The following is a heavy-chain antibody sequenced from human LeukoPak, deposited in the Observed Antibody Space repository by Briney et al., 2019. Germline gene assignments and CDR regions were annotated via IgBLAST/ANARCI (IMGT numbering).Heavy chain of an antibody. CDR1: GYTFIGYY. V-gene: IGHV1-2*02. CDR3: ATGGDCITD. Sequence: ALVKVSCKASGYTFIGYYMHWVRQAPGQGLEWMGWINPNSGDTNYAQKFQDRVTMTRDTSISTAYMELSRLRSDDTAVYYCATGGDCITDWGQGTLVTVSS. CDR2: INPNSGDT. J-gene: IGHJ4*02. D-gene: IGHD2-21*02.